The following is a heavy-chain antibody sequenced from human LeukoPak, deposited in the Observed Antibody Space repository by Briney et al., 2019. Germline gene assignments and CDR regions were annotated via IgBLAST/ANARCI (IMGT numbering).Heavy chain of an antibody. V-gene: IGHV3-21*04. CDR1: GFTFSSYS. CDR3: ARFGYYGSGSYNYDY. CDR2: ISSSSSYI. J-gene: IGHJ4*02. Sequence: GGSLRLSCAASGFTFSSYSVNWVRQAPGKGLEWVSSISSSSSYIYYADSVKGRFTISRDNAKNSLYLQMNSLRAEDTAVYYCARFGYYGSGSYNYDYWGQGTLVTVSS. D-gene: IGHD3-10*01.